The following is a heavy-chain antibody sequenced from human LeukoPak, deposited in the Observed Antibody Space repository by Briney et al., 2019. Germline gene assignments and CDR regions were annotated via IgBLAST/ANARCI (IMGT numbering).Heavy chain of an antibody. V-gene: IGHV3-7*01. CDR3: AREGSQSASGTYPGND. D-gene: IGHD1-26*01. J-gene: IGHJ4*02. Sequence: GGSLRLSCAASGFTFSGYDMNWVRQAPGKGLEWVANIKQDGSEKYYVDSVKGRFTISRDNAKNSLFLQMNRLRAEDTAVYYCAREGSQSASGTYPGNDWGQGTLVTVSS. CDR2: IKQDGSEK. CDR1: GFTFSGYD.